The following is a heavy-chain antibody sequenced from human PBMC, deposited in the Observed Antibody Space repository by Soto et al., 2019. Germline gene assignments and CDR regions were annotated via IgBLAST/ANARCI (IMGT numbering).Heavy chain of an antibody. Sequence: SVKVSCKASGGTFSSYAISWVRQAPGQGLEWMGGIIPIFGTANYAQKFQGRVTITADESTSTAYMELSSLRSEDTAVYSCARGYGSGWRNFDYWGQGTLVTVSS. V-gene: IGHV1-69*13. CDR3: ARGYGSGWRNFDY. CDR2: IIPIFGTA. D-gene: IGHD6-19*01. J-gene: IGHJ4*02. CDR1: GGTFSSYA.